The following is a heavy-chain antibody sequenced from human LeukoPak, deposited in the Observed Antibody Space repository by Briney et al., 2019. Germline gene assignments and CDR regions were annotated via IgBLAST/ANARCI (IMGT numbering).Heavy chain of an antibody. CDR3: ARFELADAFDI. D-gene: IGHD6-13*01. CDR2: IYYSGST. V-gene: IGHV4-30-4*08. CDR1: GGSISSGDYY. J-gene: IGHJ3*02. Sequence: SETLSLTCTVSGGSISSGDYYWSWIRQPRGKGLEWIGYIYYSGSTYYNPSLKSRVTISVDTSKNQFSLKLSSVTAADTAVYYCARFELADAFDIWGQGTMVTVSS.